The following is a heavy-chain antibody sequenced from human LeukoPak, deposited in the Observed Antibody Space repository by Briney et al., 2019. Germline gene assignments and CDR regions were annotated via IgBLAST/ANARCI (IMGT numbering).Heavy chain of an antibody. J-gene: IGHJ4*02. CDR1: DYTFTSHG. CDR3: ARDWPTVIADY. D-gene: IGHD4-11*01. V-gene: IGHV1-18*01. CDR2: ISANNGDT. Sequence: ASVKVSCKTSDYTFTSHGISWVRQAPGQGLEWMGWISANNGDTKYAQRMQGRLTMTTDTSTSTAYMELRSLRSDDTAIYYCARDWPTVIADYWGQGTLVTVSS.